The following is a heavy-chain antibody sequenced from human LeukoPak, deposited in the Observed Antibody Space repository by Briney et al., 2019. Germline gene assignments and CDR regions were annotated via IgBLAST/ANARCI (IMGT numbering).Heavy chain of an antibody. CDR3: ARQRQRLVQRPFDY. V-gene: IGHV4-34*01. CDR2: INHSGST. CDR1: GGSFSGYY. Sequence: SETLSLTCAVYGGSFSGYYWSWIRQPPGKGLEWIGEINHSGSTNYNPSLKSRVTISVDTSKNQFSLKLSSVTAADTAVYYCARQRQRLVQRPFDYWGQGTLVTVSS. J-gene: IGHJ4*02. D-gene: IGHD6-19*01.